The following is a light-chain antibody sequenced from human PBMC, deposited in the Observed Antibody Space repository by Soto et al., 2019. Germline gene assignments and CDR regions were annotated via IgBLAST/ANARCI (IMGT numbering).Light chain of an antibody. CDR2: DAS. V-gene: IGKV1-33*01. CDR3: QQYDNPPLT. Sequence: DIQMTQSPSSLSASVGDRVTITCQASQDISNYLNWYQQKPGKAPKLLIYDASNLETGVPSMFSGSGSGTDFTFTISSLQPEDIATYYCQQYDNPPLTFGGGTKVEIE. J-gene: IGKJ4*01. CDR1: QDISNY.